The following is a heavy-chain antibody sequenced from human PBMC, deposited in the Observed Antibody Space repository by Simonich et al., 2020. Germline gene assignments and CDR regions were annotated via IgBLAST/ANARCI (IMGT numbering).Heavy chain of an antibody. Sequence: EVQLVESGGGLVQPGGSLRLSCAASGFTFSSYWMHWVRQAPGKGRVWVSRSNSDGSSTSYADSVKGRFTISRDNAKNTLYLQMNSLRAEDTAVYYCANSWGSGAFDIWGQGTMVTVSS. CDR3: ANSWGSGAFDI. CDR2: SNSDGSST. J-gene: IGHJ3*02. V-gene: IGHV3-74*01. D-gene: IGHD7-27*01. CDR1: GFTFSSYW.